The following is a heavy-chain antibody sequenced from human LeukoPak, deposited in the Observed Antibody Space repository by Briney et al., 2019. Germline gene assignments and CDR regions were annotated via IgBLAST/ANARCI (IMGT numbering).Heavy chain of an antibody. J-gene: IGHJ4*02. V-gene: IGHV4-39*01. CDR2: IYYSGST. CDR1: GGSISSYY. CDR3: ARHVVAGTSRHFDY. D-gene: IGHD6-19*01. Sequence: SETLSLTCTVSGGSISSYYWGWIRQPPGKGLEWIGSIYYSGSTYYNPSLKSRVTISVDTSKNQFSLKLSSVTAADTAVYYCARHVVAGTSRHFDYWGQGTLVTVSS.